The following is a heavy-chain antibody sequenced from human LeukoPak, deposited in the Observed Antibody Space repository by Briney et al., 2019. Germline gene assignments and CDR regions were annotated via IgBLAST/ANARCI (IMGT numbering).Heavy chain of an antibody. CDR2: IIPIFGTA. V-gene: IGHV1-69*13. CDR1: GGTFSSYA. D-gene: IGHD2-15*01. J-gene: IGHJ6*03. CDR3: ARAFATTHYYYMDV. Sequence: SVTLSCNASGGTFSSYAISWVRQPPGPGLGRMGGIIPIFGTANYAQKFQGRVTITADESTSTAYMELSSLRSEDTAVYYCARAFATTHYYYMDVWGKGTTVTVSS.